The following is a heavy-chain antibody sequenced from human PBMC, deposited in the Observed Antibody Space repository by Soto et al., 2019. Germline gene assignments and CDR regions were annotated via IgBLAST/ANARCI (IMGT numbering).Heavy chain of an antibody. D-gene: IGHD3-22*01. J-gene: IGHJ4*02. CDR1: GFTVSSNY. CDR2: IYSGGST. CDR3: ARVMYYYDSSGYFFLDY. V-gene: IGHV3-53*01. Sequence: PGGSLRLSCAASGFTVSSNYMSWVRQAPGKGLEWVSVIYSGGSTYYADSVKGRFTISRDNSKSTLYLQMNSLRAEDTAVYYCARVMYYYDSSGYFFLDYWGQGTLVTVSS.